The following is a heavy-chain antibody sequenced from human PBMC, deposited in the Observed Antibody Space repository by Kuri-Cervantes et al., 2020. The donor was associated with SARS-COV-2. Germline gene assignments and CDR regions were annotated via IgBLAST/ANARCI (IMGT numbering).Heavy chain of an antibody. D-gene: IGHD2-2*01. V-gene: IGHV3-7*05. CDR1: GFTFSSYW. Sequence: GESLKISCAASGFTFSSYWMSWVRQAPGKGLEWVANIKQDGSEKYYVDSVKGRFTISRDNAKNSLYLQMNSLRAEDTAVYYCARDMYCSSTSCYYYGMDVWGQGTTVTVSS. J-gene: IGHJ6*02. CDR3: ARDMYCSSTSCYYYGMDV. CDR2: IKQDGSEK.